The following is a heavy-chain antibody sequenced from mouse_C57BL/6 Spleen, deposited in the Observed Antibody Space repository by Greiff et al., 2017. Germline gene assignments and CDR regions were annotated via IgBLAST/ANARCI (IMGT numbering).Heavy chain of an antibody. J-gene: IGHJ4*01. CDR2: INPNYGTT. Sequence: EVQLQQSGPELVKPGASVKISCKASGYSFTDYNMNWVKQSNGKSLEWIGVINPNYGTTSYNQKFKGKANLTVDQSSSTAYMQLNSLTSEDSAVYYCARNYYGSSRYAMDYWGQGTSVTVSS. CDR3: ARNYYGSSRYAMDY. V-gene: IGHV1-39*01. CDR1: GYSFTDYN. D-gene: IGHD1-1*01.